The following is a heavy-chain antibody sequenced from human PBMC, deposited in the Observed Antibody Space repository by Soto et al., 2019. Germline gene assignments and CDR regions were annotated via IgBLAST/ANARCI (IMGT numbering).Heavy chain of an antibody. CDR3: ARTYYDFWSGYWRWFDP. Sequence: PSETLSLTCTVSGGSISSYYWSWIRQPPGKGLEWIGYIYYNGSTNYNPSLKSRVTISVDTSKNQFSLKLSTVTTADTAVYYSARTYYDFWSGYWRWFDPWGQGTLVTVS. CDR2: IYYNGST. J-gene: IGHJ5*02. V-gene: IGHV4-59*01. D-gene: IGHD3-3*01. CDR1: GGSISSYY.